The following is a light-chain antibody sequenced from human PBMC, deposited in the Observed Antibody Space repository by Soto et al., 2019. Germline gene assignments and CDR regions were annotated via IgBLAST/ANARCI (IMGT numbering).Light chain of an antibody. CDR2: DAS. J-gene: IGKJ5*01. CDR1: QSVGSY. V-gene: IGKV3-11*01. CDR3: QQRKNWQVT. Sequence: EIVLTQSPVTLSLSPGERATLSCRASQSVGSYLAWYQQKPGQAPRLLIYDASNRATGIPARFTGSGSETDFTLTIISLEAEDFAVYYCQQRKNWQVTFGQGTRLEIK.